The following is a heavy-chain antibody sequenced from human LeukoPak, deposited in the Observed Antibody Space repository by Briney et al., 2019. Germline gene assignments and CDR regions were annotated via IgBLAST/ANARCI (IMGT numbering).Heavy chain of an antibody. Sequence: PGGSLRLSCAASGFTFSSYGMTWVRQSPGKGLEWVSTISDSGGSTYSADSVRGRFTISRDNSKNTLYLQMNSLRAENTAVYFCAKGGPISWDLPAYFDHWGQGTLVTVSS. CDR1: GFTFSSYG. CDR3: AKGGPISWDLPAYFDH. J-gene: IGHJ4*02. D-gene: IGHD1-26*01. V-gene: IGHV3-23*01. CDR2: ISDSGGST.